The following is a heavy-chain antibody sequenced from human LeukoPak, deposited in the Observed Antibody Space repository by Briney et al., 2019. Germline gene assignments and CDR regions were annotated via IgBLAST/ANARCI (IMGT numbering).Heavy chain of an antibody. J-gene: IGHJ3*02. Sequence: SETLPLTCAVYGGSFSGYYWGRIRQPPGKGLEWIGSLYHSGSTYYNPSLKSRVTISVDTSKNQFSLKLSSVTAADTAVYYCARDFSSGIQPHDAFDIWGQGTMVTVSS. CDR2: LYHSGST. V-gene: IGHV4-38-2*02. CDR3: ARDFSSGIQPHDAFDI. CDR1: GGSFSGYY. D-gene: IGHD3-22*01.